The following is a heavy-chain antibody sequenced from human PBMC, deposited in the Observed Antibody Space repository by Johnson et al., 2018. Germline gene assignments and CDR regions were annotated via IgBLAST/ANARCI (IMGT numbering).Heavy chain of an antibody. CDR2: ISWGRGSI. J-gene: IGHJ6*02. D-gene: IGHD5-12*01. V-gene: IGHV3-9*01. Sequence: VQLVESGGGLVQPGRSLRLSCAASGFTFDDYAMHWVRQAPGKGLEWVSGISWGRGSIEYADSVKGRFTISRDNAKNSLYLQMTSLRAEDTAVYYCARDKRYSGYEALYYYYGMDGWGQGTTVTVSS. CDR3: ARDKRYSGYEALYYYYGMDG. CDR1: GFTFDDYA.